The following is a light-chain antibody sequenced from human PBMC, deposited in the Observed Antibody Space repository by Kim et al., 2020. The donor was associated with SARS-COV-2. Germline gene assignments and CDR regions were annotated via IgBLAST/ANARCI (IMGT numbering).Light chain of an antibody. CDR2: AAS. CDR3: QQLNSYPRT. Sequence: DIQLTQSPSFLSASVRDRVTITCRASQGISSYLVWYQQKPGKAPKLLIYAASTLQSGVPSRFSGSGSGTEFTLTISSLQPEDFATYYCQQLNSYPRTFGQGTKLEI. CDR1: QGISSY. V-gene: IGKV1-9*01. J-gene: IGKJ2*01.